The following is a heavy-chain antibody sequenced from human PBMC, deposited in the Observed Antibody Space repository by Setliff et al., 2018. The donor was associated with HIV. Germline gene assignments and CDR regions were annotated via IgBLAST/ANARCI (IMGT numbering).Heavy chain of an antibody. V-gene: IGHV4-4*09. CDR2: IFSSGST. Sequence: PSETLSLTCTVSGDSISSYSWNWIRQSPGGGLEWIGFIFSSGSTKYNPSLQSRVTMSIDTSKNQFSLKLSSVTAADTAVYYCARGLSFYDPGGFDYWGQGTLVTVS. CDR1: GDSISSYS. J-gene: IGHJ4*02. D-gene: IGHD3-22*01. CDR3: ARGLSFYDPGGFDY.